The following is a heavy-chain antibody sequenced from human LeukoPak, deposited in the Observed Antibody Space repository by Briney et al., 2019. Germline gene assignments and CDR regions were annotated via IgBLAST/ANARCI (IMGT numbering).Heavy chain of an antibody. CDR3: ARHIAYSSSWLCVDYHYGMDV. CDR2: INPDSGDT. Sequence: ASVRVSCKASGYTFTGYYIHWVRQAPGQGLEWMGRINPDSGDTNYAQTFQGRVTMTSDTSINTAYMELSRLRYDDTAVYFCARHIAYSSSWLCVDYHYGMDVWGQGTTVTVSS. J-gene: IGHJ6*02. D-gene: IGHD6-13*01. V-gene: IGHV1-2*06. CDR1: GYTFTGYY.